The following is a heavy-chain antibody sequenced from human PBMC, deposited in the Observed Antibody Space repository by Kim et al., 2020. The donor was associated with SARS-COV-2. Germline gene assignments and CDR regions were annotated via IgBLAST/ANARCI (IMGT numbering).Heavy chain of an antibody. D-gene: IGHD2-15*01. Sequence: SETLSLTCTVSGGSISSYYWSWIRQPPGKGLEWIGYIYYSGSTNYNPSLKSRFTISVDTSKNQFSLKLSSVTAADTAVYYCARDQMVVAAPYYYYGMDVWGQGTTVTVSS. J-gene: IGHJ6*02. CDR2: IYYSGST. CDR1: GGSISSYY. CDR3: ARDQMVVAAPYYYYGMDV. V-gene: IGHV4-59*13.